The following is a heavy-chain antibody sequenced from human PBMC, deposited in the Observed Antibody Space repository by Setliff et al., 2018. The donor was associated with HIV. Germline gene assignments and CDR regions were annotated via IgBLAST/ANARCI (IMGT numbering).Heavy chain of an antibody. D-gene: IGHD2-15*01. J-gene: IGHJ4*02. CDR2: INHSGST. CDR3: ARHGGRSFDS. V-gene: IGHV4-34*01. Sequence: NPSETLSLTCAVYGGSFSGYYWSWIRQPPGKGLEWIGEINHSGSTNCNPSLKSRVTISVDTSKNQLSLNVTSVTAADTAVYFCARHGGRSFDSWGQGTLVTVSS. CDR1: GGSFSGYY.